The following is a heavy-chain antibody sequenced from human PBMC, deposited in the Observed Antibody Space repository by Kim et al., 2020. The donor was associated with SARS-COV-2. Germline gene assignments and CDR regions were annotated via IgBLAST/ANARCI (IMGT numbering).Heavy chain of an antibody. Sequence: GGSLRLSCAASGFTFSSYSMNWVRQAPGKGLEWVSSISSSSSYIYYADSVKGRFTISRDNAKNSLYLQMNSLRAEDTAVYYCARASRSLRYYGMDVWGQGTTVTVSS. CDR3: ARASRSLRYYGMDV. CDR1: GFTFSSYS. J-gene: IGHJ6*02. V-gene: IGHV3-21*01. CDR2: ISSSSSYI. D-gene: IGHD6-13*01.